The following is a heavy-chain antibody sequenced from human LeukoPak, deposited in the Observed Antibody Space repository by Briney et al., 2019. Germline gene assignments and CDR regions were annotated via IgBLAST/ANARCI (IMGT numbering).Heavy chain of an antibody. D-gene: IGHD5-12*01. CDR2: INPNSGGT. CDR3: ARDPSRYDFDY. Sequence: ASVKVSCKASGGTFSSYTISWVRQAPGQGLEWMGRINPNSGGTNYAQKFQGRVTMTRDTSISTAYMELSRLRSDDTAVYYCARDPSRYDFDYWGQGTLVTVSS. CDR1: GGTFSSYT. J-gene: IGHJ4*02. V-gene: IGHV1-2*06.